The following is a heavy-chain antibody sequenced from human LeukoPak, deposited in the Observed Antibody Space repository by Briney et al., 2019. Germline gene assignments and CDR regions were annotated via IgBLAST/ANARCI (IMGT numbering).Heavy chain of an antibody. CDR1: GYTLTELS. V-gene: IGHV1-24*01. Sequence: GASVKVSCKVSGYTLTELSMHWVRQAPGKGLEWMGGFDPEDGETIYAQKFQGRVTMTEDTPTDTAYMELSSLRSEDTAVYYCATSGRQLVSYYYYYYMDVWGKGTTVTVSS. D-gene: IGHD6-6*01. CDR3: ATSGRQLVSYYYYYYMDV. J-gene: IGHJ6*03. CDR2: FDPEDGET.